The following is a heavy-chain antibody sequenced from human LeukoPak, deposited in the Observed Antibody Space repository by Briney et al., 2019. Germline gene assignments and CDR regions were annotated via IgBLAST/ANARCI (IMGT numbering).Heavy chain of an antibody. Sequence: GASVKVSCKASGYTFSSYGISWLRQAPGQGLEWMGWISAYNGNTNYAQKLQGRVTMTTDASTSTAYMELRSLRSDDTAVYYCARAALKWELLYYFDYWGQGTLVTVSS. D-gene: IGHD1-26*01. CDR3: ARAALKWELLYYFDY. J-gene: IGHJ4*02. CDR1: GYTFSSYG. CDR2: ISAYNGNT. V-gene: IGHV1-18*01.